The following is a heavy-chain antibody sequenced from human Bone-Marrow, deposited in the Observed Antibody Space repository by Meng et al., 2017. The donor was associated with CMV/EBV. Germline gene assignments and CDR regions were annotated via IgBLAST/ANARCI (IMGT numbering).Heavy chain of an antibody. CDR2: INQDGSEK. J-gene: IGHJ3*02. D-gene: IGHD4-23*01. CDR3: ARDVDYGGNRAMGAFDI. Sequence: GGSLRLSCAASGFTFSSYEMNWVRQAPGKGLEWVANINQDGSEKYYVDSVKGRFTFSRDNAKNSLYLQMNSLRAEDAAVYYCARDVDYGGNRAMGAFDIWGQGTMVTVSS. V-gene: IGHV3-7*01. CDR1: GFTFSSYE.